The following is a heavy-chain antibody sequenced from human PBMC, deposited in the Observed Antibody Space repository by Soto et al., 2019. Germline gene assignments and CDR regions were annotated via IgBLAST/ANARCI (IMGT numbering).Heavy chain of an antibody. D-gene: IGHD3-9*01. J-gene: IGHJ4*02. V-gene: IGHV3-74*01. CDR2: INADGGST. Sequence: HPGGSLRLSCAASGFTFSNDWMRWVRQAPGKGLEWVSRINADGGSTHYADSVRGRFTISRDNAKNTLFLQLNSLRVEDTAIYYCIKVLTRGVGVPRFYFDSWGQGTLVTVSS. CDR1: GFTFSNDW. CDR3: IKVLTRGVGVPRFYFDS.